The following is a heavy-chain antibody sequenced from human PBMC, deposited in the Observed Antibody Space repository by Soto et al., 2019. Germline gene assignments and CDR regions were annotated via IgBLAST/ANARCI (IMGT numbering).Heavy chain of an antibody. CDR2: INDSGST. V-gene: IGHV4-34*01. Sequence: SETLSLTCAVSGGSFRGYFWSWIRQSPDKGLEWIGEINDSGSTYYNPSFKSRLTISVDTSKSQTSLTLTSVTAADSAVYYCQGGGFWGQGTRVTVSS. CDR3: QGGGF. J-gene: IGHJ4*02. D-gene: IGHD5-12*01. CDR1: GGSFRGYF.